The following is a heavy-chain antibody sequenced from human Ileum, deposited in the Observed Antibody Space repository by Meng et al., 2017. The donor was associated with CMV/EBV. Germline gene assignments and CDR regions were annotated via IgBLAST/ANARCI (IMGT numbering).Heavy chain of an antibody. CDR3: ARDPGSHWFDP. J-gene: IGHJ5*02. CDR2: ISYTGNT. V-gene: IGHV4-30-4*08. D-gene: IGHD7-27*01. Sequence: CTVSRGSISSGDNYWTWIRQPPGKGLEWIGYISYTGNTYHSPSLKSRVTISADMSKNQFSLKLNSVTAADTAVYYCARDPGSHWFDPWGQGTLVIVSS. CDR1: RGSISSGDNY.